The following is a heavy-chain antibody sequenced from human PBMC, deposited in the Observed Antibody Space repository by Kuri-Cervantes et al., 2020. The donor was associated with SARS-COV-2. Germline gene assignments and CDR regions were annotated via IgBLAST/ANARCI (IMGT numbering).Heavy chain of an antibody. D-gene: IGHD3-22*01. CDR2: ISYDGSNK. CDR1: GFTFSSYA. V-gene: IGHV3-30-3*01. Sequence: GESLKISCAASGFTFSSYAVHWVRQAPGKGLEWVAVISYDGSNKYYADSVKGRFTISRDNSKNTLYLQMNSLRAEDTAVYYCARDRYYDSSGLFDYWGQGTLVTVSS. CDR3: ARDRYYDSSGLFDY. J-gene: IGHJ4*02.